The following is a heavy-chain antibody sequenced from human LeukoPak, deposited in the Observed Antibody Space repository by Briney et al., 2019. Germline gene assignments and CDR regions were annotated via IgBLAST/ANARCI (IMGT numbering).Heavy chain of an antibody. CDR2: IYYSGST. CDR3: ARGSYDFWSGYRNWFDP. D-gene: IGHD3-3*01. CDR1: GGSISSGSYY. J-gene: IGHJ5*02. Sequence: SETLSLTCTVSGGSISSGSYYWGWIRQPPGTGLEWIGSIYYSGSTYYNPSLKSRVTISVDTSKNQFSLKLSSVTAADTAVYYCARGSYDFWSGYRNWFDPWGQGTLVTVSS. V-gene: IGHV4-39*01.